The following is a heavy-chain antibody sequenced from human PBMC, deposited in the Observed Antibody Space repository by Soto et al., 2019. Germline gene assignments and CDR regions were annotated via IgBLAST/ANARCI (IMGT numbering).Heavy chain of an antibody. Sequence: SETLSLTCTVSGGSISSYYWSWIREPPGEGLEWIGYIYYSGSTNYNPSLKSRVTISVDTSKNQFSLKLSSVTAADTAVYYCARVVYREYDCSSTSCYMPLGWFDPWGQGTLVTVSS. D-gene: IGHD2-2*02. J-gene: IGHJ5*02. CDR2: IYYSGST. V-gene: IGHV4-59*01. CDR3: ARVVYREYDCSSTSCYMPLGWFDP. CDR1: GGSISSYY.